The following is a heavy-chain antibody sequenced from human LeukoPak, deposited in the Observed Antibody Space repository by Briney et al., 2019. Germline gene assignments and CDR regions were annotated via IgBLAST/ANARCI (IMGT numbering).Heavy chain of an antibody. D-gene: IGHD3-22*01. J-gene: IGHJ6*03. CDR2: IYYSGST. CDR1: GGSISSYH. Sequence: PSETLSLTCTVSGGSISSYHWTWIRQPPGKGPEWIGYIYYSGSTNYNPSLKSRVTISVDTSKNQFSLKLSSVTAADTAVYYCARHVVIGNYYYYYMDVWGKGTTVTVSS. V-gene: IGHV4-59*08. CDR3: ARHVVIGNYYYYYMDV.